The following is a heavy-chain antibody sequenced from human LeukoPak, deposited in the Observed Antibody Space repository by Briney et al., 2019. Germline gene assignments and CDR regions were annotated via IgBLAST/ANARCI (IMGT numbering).Heavy chain of an antibody. Sequence: SETLSLTCAVYGGSFSGYYWSWIRQPPGKGLEWIGEINHSGSTNYNPSLKSRVTISVDTSKNQFSLKLSSVTAADTAVYYCARGPTFLYGREWEPRFFDYWGQGTLVTVSS. D-gene: IGHD1-26*01. CDR1: GGSFSGYY. J-gene: IGHJ4*02. CDR3: ARGPTFLYGREWEPRFFDY. V-gene: IGHV4-34*01. CDR2: INHSGST.